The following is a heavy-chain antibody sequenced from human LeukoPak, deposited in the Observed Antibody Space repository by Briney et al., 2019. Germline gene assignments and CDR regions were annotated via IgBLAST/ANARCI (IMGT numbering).Heavy chain of an antibody. D-gene: IGHD2-2*01. CDR2: IKQDGGEE. Sequence: GGSLRLSCVASGFVFSSCWMTWVRQAPGKGLEWVANIKQDGGEEYYVDSVKGRFTISRDNAKNSLFLQMNSLRVEDTAVYYCARDRYCSSTSCPGAFDIWGQGTMVTVSS. V-gene: IGHV3-7*01. J-gene: IGHJ3*02. CDR1: GFVFSSCW. CDR3: ARDRYCSSTSCPGAFDI.